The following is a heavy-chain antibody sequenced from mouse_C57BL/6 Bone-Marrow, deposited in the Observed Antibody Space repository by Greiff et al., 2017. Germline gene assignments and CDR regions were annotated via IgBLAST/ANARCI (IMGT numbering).Heavy chain of an antibody. V-gene: IGHV1-54*01. CDR2: INPGSGGT. CDR3: ARGDYYGSSQPAWFAY. D-gene: IGHD1-1*01. CDR1: GYAFTNYL. Sequence: QVQLQQSGAELVRPGTSVKVSCKASGYAFTNYLIEWVKQRPGQGLEWIGVINPGSGGTNYNEKFKGKATLTADKSSSTAYMQLSSLTSEDAAVYFCARGDYYGSSQPAWFAYWGQGTLVTVSA. J-gene: IGHJ3*01.